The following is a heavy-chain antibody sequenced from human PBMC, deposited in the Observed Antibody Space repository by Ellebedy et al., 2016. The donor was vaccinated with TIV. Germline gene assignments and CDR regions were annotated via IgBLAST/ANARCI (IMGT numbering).Heavy chain of an antibody. Sequence: SETLSLTXAVYGGSFSGYYWSWIRQPPGKGLEWIGEINHSGSTNYNPSLKSRVTISVDTSKNQFSLKLSSVTAADTAVYYCARARPYYYYYMDVWGKGTTVTVSS. CDR1: GGSFSGYY. CDR3: ARARPYYYYYMDV. J-gene: IGHJ6*03. CDR2: INHSGST. V-gene: IGHV4-34*01. D-gene: IGHD6-6*01.